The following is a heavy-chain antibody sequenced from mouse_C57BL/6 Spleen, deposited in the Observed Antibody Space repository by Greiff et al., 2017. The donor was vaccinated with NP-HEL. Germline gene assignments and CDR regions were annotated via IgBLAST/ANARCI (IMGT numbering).Heavy chain of an antibody. D-gene: IGHD2-4*01. J-gene: IGHJ2*01. Sequence: VQLQQPGAELVKPGASVKMSCKASGYTFTSYWITWVKQRPGQGLEWIGDIYPGSGSTNYNEKFKSKATLTVDTSSSTAYMQLSSLTSNDSAVYYYARGGYYDRGYFDYWGQGTTLTVSS. CDR2: IYPGSGST. CDR3: ARGGYYDRGYFDY. CDR1: GYTFTSYW. V-gene: IGHV1-55*01.